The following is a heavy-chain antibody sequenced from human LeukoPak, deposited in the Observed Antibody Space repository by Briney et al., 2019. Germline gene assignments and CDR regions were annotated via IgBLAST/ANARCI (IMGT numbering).Heavy chain of an antibody. J-gene: IGHJ5*02. CDR3: ARAGRENGLDN. CDR2: ISYDGSNK. CDR1: GFTFSSYA. V-gene: IGHV3-30-3*01. Sequence: GGSLRLSCAASGFTFSSYAMHWVRQAPGKGLEWVAVISYDGSNKYYADSVKGRFTISRDNSKNTLYLQMNSLRAEDTAVYYCARAGRENGLDNWGQGTLVTVSS. D-gene: IGHD1-14*01.